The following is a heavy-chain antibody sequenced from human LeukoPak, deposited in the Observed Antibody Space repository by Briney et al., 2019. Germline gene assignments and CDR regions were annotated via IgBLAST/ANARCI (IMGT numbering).Heavy chain of an antibody. CDR1: GFTFSNYV. V-gene: IGHV3-33*08. CDR2: IWYGGSNT. D-gene: IGHD5-18*01. Sequence: TGTSLRLSCAASGFTFSNYVMHWVRQAPGKGLEWVAIIWYGGSNTYYADSVKVRFTISRDNSKNTLYLQMNSLRAEDTALYYCAKSGNTAMVPRYWGQGTLVTVSS. J-gene: IGHJ4*02. CDR3: AKSGNTAMVPRY.